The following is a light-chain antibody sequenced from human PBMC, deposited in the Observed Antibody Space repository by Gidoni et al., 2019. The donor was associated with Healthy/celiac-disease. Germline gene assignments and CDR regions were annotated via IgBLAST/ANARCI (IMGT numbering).Light chain of an antibody. J-gene: IGKJ5*01. V-gene: IGKV1-39*01. Sequence: DIPMTKSPSSLSASVGDRVTITCRASQSISSYLNWYQQKPGKAPKLLIYAASSLQSGVPSRFSGSGSGTDFTLTISSLQPEDFATYYCQQSYSTPNTFXQXTRLEIK. CDR2: AAS. CDR1: QSISSY. CDR3: QQSYSTPNT.